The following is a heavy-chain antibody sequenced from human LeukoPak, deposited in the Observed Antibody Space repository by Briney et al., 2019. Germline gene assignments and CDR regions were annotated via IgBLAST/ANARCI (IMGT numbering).Heavy chain of an antibody. D-gene: IGHD1-1*01. CDR1: GDSVSRHDLT. Sequence: SQTLSLTCAITGDSVSRHDLTWDWVRQSPSRGLEWLGRTFYRSKWYNDYAVSVKSRITVSPDTSKNQFSLHLNSVTPEDTAVYYCVRSYDWVFDYWGQGTTVTVSS. V-gene: IGHV6-1*01. CDR2: TFYRSKWYN. J-gene: IGHJ4*03. CDR3: VRSYDWVFDY.